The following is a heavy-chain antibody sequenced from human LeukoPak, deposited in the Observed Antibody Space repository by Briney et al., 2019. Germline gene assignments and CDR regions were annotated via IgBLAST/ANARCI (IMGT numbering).Heavy chain of an antibody. D-gene: IGHD3-10*01. J-gene: IGHJ4*02. V-gene: IGHV3-7*01. CDR2: IKQDGSEK. Sequence: PGGSLRLSCAASGFTFSSYWMSWVRQAPGKGLEWVANIKQDGSEKYYVDSVKGRFTISRDNARNSLYLQMNSLRAEDTAVYYCARDGMVRGVITALFYFDYWGQGTLVTVSS. CDR3: ARDGMVRGVITALFYFDY. CDR1: GFTFSSYW.